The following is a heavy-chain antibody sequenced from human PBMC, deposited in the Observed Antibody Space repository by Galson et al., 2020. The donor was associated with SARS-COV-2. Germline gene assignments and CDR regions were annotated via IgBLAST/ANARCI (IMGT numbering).Heavy chain of an antibody. D-gene: IGHD3-16*02. CDR2: INPNSGGT. CDR1: GYTFTGYY. J-gene: IGHJ5*02. V-gene: IGHV1-2*02. CDR3: ARWVMITFGGVIVIHKSSWFDP. Sequence: ASVKVSCKASGYTFTGYYMHWVRQAPGQGLEWMGWINPNSGGTNYAQKFQGRVTMTRDTSISTAYMELSRLRSDDTAVYYCARWVMITFGGVIVIHKSSWFDPWGQGTLVTVSS.